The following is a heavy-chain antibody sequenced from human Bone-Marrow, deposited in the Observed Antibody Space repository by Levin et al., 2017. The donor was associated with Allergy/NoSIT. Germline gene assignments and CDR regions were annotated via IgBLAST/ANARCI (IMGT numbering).Heavy chain of an antibody. V-gene: IGHV5-51*01. CDR3: AGHGKTSLRFDAFDI. J-gene: IGHJ3*02. CDR2: IYPSDSDT. CDR1: GYTFTSHW. Sequence: AGGSLRLSCKGSGYTFTSHWIGWVRQMPGKGLEWMGIIYPSDSDTRYSPSFQGQVTISADKSISTAYLQWSSLKASDTAIYYCAGHGKTSLRFDAFDIWGQGTMVTVSS.